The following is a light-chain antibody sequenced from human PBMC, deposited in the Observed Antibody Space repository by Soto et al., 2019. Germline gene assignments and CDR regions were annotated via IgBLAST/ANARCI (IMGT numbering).Light chain of an antibody. CDR1: SSNIGHNP. J-gene: IGLJ3*02. V-gene: IGLV1-44*01. Sequence: QSVLTQPPSASGTPGQRVTISCSGSSSNIGHNPVNWYQQLPGTAPKLLIYSNSHRPSGVPDRFSGSKSGTSASLAISGLQSEDEADYYCGAWDDSLTGSWVFGGGTKLTVL. CDR2: SNS. CDR3: GAWDDSLTGSWV.